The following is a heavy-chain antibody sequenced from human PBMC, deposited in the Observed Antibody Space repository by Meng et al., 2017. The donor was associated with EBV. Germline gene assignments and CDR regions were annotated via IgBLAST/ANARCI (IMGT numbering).Heavy chain of an antibody. D-gene: IGHD6-19*01. Sequence: AQVVQSGAEVKQPGASVKVSCKASGYTFTGYYMHWVRQAPGQGLEWMGRINPNSGGTNYAQKFQGRVTMTRDTSISTAYMELSRLRSDDTAVYYCARVGIAVAGTGDYWGQGTLVTVSS. CDR2: INPNSGGT. CDR3: ARVGIAVAGTGDY. V-gene: IGHV1-2*06. CDR1: GYTFTGYY. J-gene: IGHJ4*02.